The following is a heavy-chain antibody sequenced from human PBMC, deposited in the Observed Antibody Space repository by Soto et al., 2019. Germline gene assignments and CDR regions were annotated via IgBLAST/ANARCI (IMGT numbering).Heavy chain of an antibody. CDR2: ISAYNGNT. D-gene: IGHD6-13*01. CDR3: ARVRPGILSFLVDY. CDR1: GYTFTSYG. J-gene: IGHJ4*02. V-gene: IGHV1-18*01. Sequence: QVQLVQSGAEVKKPGASVKVSCKASGYTFTSYGISWVRQAPGQGLEWMGWISAYNGNTNYAQKLQGRATMTTDTSMSTANMEMRSLRSDDTAVYYCARVRPGILSFLVDYWGQGTLVTVSS.